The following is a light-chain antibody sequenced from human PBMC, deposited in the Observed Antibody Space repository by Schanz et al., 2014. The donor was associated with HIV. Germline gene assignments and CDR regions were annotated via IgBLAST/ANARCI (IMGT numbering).Light chain of an antibody. CDR2: ATS. V-gene: IGKV1-39*01. Sequence: DIQMTQSPSSLSASVGDRVTITCRASQSISISLNWYQQKPGKAPRLLIYATSLLHTGVPSRFSGSGSGTHFTLTISRLEPDDFAVYYCHHYGDSRGTFGGGTEVDI. CDR3: HHYGDSRGT. CDR1: QSISIS. J-gene: IGKJ4*02.